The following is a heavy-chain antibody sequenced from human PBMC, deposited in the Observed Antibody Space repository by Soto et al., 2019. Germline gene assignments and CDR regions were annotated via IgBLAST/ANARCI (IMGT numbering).Heavy chain of an antibody. Sequence: QVQLQESGPGLVKPSETLSLTCTVSGGSVSSGSYYWSWIRQPPGKGLEWIGYIYYSGSTNYNPSLKSRVTISVDPSKNQFPLKLSSVTAADTAGYYCARGVSNWNYVFNWFDPWGQGTLVTVSS. J-gene: IGHJ5*02. D-gene: IGHD1-7*01. CDR2: IYYSGST. CDR1: GGSVSSGSYY. CDR3: ARGVSNWNYVFNWFDP. V-gene: IGHV4-61*01.